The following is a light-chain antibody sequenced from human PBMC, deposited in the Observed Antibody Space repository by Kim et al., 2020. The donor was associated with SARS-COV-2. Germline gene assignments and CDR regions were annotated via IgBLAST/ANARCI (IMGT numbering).Light chain of an antibody. Sequence: SVGSRDSIACLSRQSLSTYLLWYLQKPGTTATLLIHVSSAFRFGIASRFSGSCCGTDFTLTISSLQPEDFATYYCHQSHTTTFFTFGRGTKVDIK. V-gene: IGKV1-39*01. CDR2: VSS. CDR1: QSLSTY. CDR3: HQSHTTTFFT. J-gene: IGKJ4*01.